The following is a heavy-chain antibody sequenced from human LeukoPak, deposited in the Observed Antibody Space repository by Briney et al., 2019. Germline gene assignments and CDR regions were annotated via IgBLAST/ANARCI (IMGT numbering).Heavy chain of an antibody. V-gene: IGHV3-23*01. D-gene: IGHD3-22*01. CDR3: AIMHGYYDGSGYWVQ. Sequence: QPGGSLRLSCAASGFTFSSYGMSWVRQAPGKGLEWVSFITTSGATTSYADSVKGRFTISRDNPRNTLYIQMNSLRDEDTALYYCAIMHGYYDGSGYWVQWGQGTLVTVSS. CDR1: GFTFSSYG. J-gene: IGHJ4*02. CDR2: ITTSGATT.